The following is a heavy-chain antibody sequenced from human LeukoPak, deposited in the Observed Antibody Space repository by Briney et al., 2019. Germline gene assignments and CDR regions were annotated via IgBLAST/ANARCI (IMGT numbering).Heavy chain of an antibody. CDR2: ISSSSSYI. J-gene: IGHJ3*01. CDR1: GFTFSSYS. Sequence: GGSLRLSCAASGFTFSSYSMNWVRQAPGKGLEWVSSISSSSSYIYYADSVKGRFTISRDNSKKTLYLQMNSLRAEDTAVYYCAKGKVNLDGALDAWGQGTLVTVSS. CDR3: AKGKVNLDGALDA. D-gene: IGHD2-21*01. V-gene: IGHV3-21*04.